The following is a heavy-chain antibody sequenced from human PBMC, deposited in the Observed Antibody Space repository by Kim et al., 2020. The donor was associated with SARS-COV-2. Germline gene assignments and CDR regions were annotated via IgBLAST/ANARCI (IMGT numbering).Heavy chain of an antibody. D-gene: IGHD3-10*01. Sequence: YDGSNKYYADSVKGRFTISRDNSKNTLYLQMNSLRAEDTAVYYCAKVAGPWGQGTLVTVSS. CDR3: AKVAGP. CDR2: YDGSNK. J-gene: IGHJ5*02. V-gene: IGHV3-30*18.